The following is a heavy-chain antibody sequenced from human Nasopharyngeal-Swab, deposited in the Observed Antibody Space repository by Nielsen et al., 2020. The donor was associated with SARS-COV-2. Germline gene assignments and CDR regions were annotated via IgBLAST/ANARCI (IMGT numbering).Heavy chain of an antibody. CDR2: ISYDGSNK. CDR1: GFTFSSYA. Sequence: GESLKISCAASGFTFSSYAMHWVRQAPGKGLEWVAVISYDGSNKYYADSVKGRFTISRDNSKNTLYLQMNSLRAEDTALNYCAKLPEPGEDAFDIWGQGTMVTVSS. D-gene: IGHD3-16*01. V-gene: IGHV3-30*04. J-gene: IGHJ3*02. CDR3: AKLPEPGEDAFDI.